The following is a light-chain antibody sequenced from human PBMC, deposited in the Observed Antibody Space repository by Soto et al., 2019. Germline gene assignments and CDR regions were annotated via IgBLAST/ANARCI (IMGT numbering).Light chain of an antibody. CDR3: QHHGSSPST. CDR2: GAS. CDR1: QSVRNSY. J-gene: IGKJ2*01. Sequence: EIVLTQSPGTLSLSPGERATLSCRASQSVRNSYLAWYQQKPRQAPMLLIYGASGRATGIPDRFSGSGSGTDFTLTISRLEPEDFAVYYCQHHGSSPSTFGQGTKLEI. V-gene: IGKV3-20*01.